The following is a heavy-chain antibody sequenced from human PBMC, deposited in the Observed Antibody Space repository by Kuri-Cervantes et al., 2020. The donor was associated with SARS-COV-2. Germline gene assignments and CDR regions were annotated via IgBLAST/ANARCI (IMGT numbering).Heavy chain of an antibody. Sequence: LSLTCAASRFSFSSYAMSWVRQAPGKGLEWVSGINADGDSTYYADSVKGRFTISRDNAKNSLYLQMNGLRAEDTAVYYCARDRRVGWADYWGQGTLVTVSS. V-gene: IGHV3-23*01. D-gene: IGHD1-26*01. CDR3: ARDRRVGWADY. J-gene: IGHJ4*02. CDR1: RFSFSSYA. CDR2: INADGDST.